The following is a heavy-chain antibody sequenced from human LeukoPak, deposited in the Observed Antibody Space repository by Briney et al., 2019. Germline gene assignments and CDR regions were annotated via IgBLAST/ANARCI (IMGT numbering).Heavy chain of an antibody. CDR2: ISFSSSNI. D-gene: IGHD2-2*01. V-gene: IGHV3-21*01. J-gene: IGHJ4*02. Sequence: PGGSLRLSCAASGFTFSTYTMNWVRQAPGKGLEWVSSISFSSSNIYYADSVKGRFTISRDNAKNSLYLQMNSLRAEDTAVYYCARDPNAGAGADYFDYWGQGTLVTVSS. CDR3: ARDPNAGAGADYFDY. CDR1: GFTFSTYT.